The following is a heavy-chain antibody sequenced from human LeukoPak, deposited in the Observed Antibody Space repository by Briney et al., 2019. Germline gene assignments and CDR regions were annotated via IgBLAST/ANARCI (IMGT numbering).Heavy chain of an antibody. J-gene: IGHJ4*02. CDR1: GGSISSYY. Sequence: SETLSLTCTVSGGSISSYYWSWIRQPPGKGLEWIGYIYYTGDTNYNPSLKSRVTISVDTSKNQFSLNLSSVTAADTAIYYCARLGGATSPFGYWGQGTLVTVSS. CDR2: IYYTGDT. D-gene: IGHD1-26*01. V-gene: IGHV4-59*08. CDR3: ARLGGATSPFGY.